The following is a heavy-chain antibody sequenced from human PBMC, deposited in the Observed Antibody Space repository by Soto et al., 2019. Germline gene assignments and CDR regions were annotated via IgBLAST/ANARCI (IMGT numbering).Heavy chain of an antibody. V-gene: IGHV4-59*01. CDR3: ARDNGREQYYDSSGYWYYFDY. CDR2: IYYSGST. CDR1: GGSSISYY. D-gene: IGHD3-22*01. Sequence: LETLSLTCTVSGGSSISYYWSLIRQPPGRGLEWIGYIYYSGSTNYNPSLKSRVTISVDTSKNQFSLKLSSVTAADTAVYYCARDNGREQYYDSSGYWYYFDYWGQGTLVTV. J-gene: IGHJ4*02.